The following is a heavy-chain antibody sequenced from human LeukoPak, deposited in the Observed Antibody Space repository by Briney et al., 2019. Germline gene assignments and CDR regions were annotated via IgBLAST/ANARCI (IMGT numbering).Heavy chain of an antibody. CDR3: TRASHDYGRADV. D-gene: IGHD4-17*01. J-gene: IGHJ6*02. CDR1: GFTFSNYG. Sequence: GESLKISCAASGFTFSNYGMDWVRQAPGKGLEWVAVIWYDGSNKYYANSVKGRFTISRDNSKNTLYLQMNSLRAEDTAVYYCTRASHDYGRADVWGQGTTVTVSS. CDR2: IWYDGSNK. V-gene: IGHV3-33*08.